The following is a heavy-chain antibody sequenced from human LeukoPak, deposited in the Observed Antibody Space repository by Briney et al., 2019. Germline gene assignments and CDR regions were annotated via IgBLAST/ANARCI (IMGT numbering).Heavy chain of an antibody. D-gene: IGHD2-15*01. CDR1: GYTFTSYG. CDR2: ISAYNGNT. J-gene: IGHJ4*02. CDR3: ARGAPPYCSGGSCYSVDY. V-gene: IGHV1-18*01. Sequence: ASVKVSCKASGYTFTSYGISWVRQAPGQGLEWMGWISAYNGNTNYAQKLQGRVSMTTETSTSTAYMELRSLRSDYTAVYYCARGAPPYCSGGSCYSVDYWGQGTLVTVSS.